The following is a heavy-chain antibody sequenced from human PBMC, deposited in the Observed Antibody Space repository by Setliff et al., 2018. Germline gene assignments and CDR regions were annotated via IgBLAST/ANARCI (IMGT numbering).Heavy chain of an antibody. CDR1: GFTFSTAW. V-gene: IGHV3-15*07. D-gene: IGHD3-16*01. CDR3: TTDPSPTFGGVIGAAFDF. CDR2: IKGKNDGLAT. J-gene: IGHJ3*01. Sequence: GESLKISCAASGFTFSTAWMNWARQAPGKGLEWVGRIKGKNDGLATDYAAPVKGRFTISRDDSKNTLYLQMNSLKTEDTAVYYCTTDPSPTFGGVIGAAFDFWGQGTMVTVSS.